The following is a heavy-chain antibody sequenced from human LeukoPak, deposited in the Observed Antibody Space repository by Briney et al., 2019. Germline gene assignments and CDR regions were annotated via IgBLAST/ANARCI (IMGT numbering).Heavy chain of an antibody. CDR3: ARDFNKGTAMVNYYYYGMDV. CDR1: GFTFSSYA. CDR2: ISYDGSNK. J-gene: IGHJ6*02. V-gene: IGHV3-30-3*01. Sequence: GGSLRLSCAASGFTFSSYAMHWVRQAPGKGLEWAAVISYDGSNKYYADSVKGRFTTSRDNSKNTLYQQMNGLRAEDTAVYYCARDFNKGTAMVNYYYYGMDVWGQGTTVTVSS. D-gene: IGHD5-18*01.